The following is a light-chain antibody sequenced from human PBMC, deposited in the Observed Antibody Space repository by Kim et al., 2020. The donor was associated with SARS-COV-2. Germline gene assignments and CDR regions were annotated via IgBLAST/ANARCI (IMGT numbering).Light chain of an antibody. V-gene: IGLV3-21*04. CDR2: YYK. J-gene: IGLJ3*02. CDR3: QVWDSTSGHHWV. Sequence: PGETARITCGKNNIGSKSVHGYQHKPEQAPRLVMDYYKDRPSGIPGRFSGSNSGIAATLTISGIEAGDEADYYCQVWDSTSGHHWVFGGGTQLTVL. CDR1: NIGSKS.